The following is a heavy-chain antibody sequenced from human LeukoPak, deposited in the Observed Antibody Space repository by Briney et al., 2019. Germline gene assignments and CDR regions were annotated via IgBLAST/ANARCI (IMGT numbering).Heavy chain of an antibody. CDR1: GYTFTGYY. V-gene: IGHV1-2*02. CDR3: ARYTPGWGEFDY. D-gene: IGHD3-16*01. J-gene: IGHJ4*02. CDR2: INPNSGGT. Sequence: ASVKVSCKASGYTFTGYYMHWVRRAPGQGLEWMGWINPNSGGTNYAQKFQGRVTMTRDTSISTAYMELSRLRSDDTAVYYCARYTPGWGEFDYWGQGTLVTVSS.